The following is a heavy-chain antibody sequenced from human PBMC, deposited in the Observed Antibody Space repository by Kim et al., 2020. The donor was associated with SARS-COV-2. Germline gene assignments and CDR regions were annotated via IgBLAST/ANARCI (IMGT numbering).Heavy chain of an antibody. Sequence: SETLSLTCTVSGGSVSSGSYYWSWIRQPPGKGLEWIGYIYYSGCTNYNPSLKRRVTISVDTSKHQFSLKLSSVTAADTAVYYCARMQYYDILTGYSLFDYWGQGTLVTVSS. D-gene: IGHD3-9*01. CDR1: GGSVSSGSYY. CDR2: IYYSGCT. V-gene: IGHV4-61*01. J-gene: IGHJ4*02. CDR3: ARMQYYDILTGYSLFDY.